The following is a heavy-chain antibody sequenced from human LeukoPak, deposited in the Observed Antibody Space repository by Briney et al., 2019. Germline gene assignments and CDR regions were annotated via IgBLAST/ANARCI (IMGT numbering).Heavy chain of an antibody. CDR2: ISYDGSNK. CDR1: GFTFSSYA. Sequence: GGSLRLSCGASGFTFSSYAMHWVRQAPGKGLEWVAVISYDGSNKYYADSVKGRFTISRDNSKNTLYLQMNSLRAEDTAVYYCSSGVSIAVAESGTDFDYWGQGTLVTVSS. D-gene: IGHD6-19*01. J-gene: IGHJ4*02. V-gene: IGHV3-30-3*01. CDR3: SSGVSIAVAESGTDFDY.